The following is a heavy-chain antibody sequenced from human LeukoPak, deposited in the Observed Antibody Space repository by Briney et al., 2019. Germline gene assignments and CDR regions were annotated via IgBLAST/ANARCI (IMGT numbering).Heavy chain of an antibody. CDR2: TSGNGDNT. CDR1: GFTFSNYG. Sequence: GGSLRLSCAASGFTFSNYGMSWVRQAPGKGLEWVSGTSGNGDNTYYADSVKGRSSISRDNSENTLYLQMDSLRAEDTAVYHCAKTNGYYDYWGRGTLVTVSS. CDR3: AKTNGYYDY. D-gene: IGHD3-22*01. V-gene: IGHV3-23*01. J-gene: IGHJ4*02.